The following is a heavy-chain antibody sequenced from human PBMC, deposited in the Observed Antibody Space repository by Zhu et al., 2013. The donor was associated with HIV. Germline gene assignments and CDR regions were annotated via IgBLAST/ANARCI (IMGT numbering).Heavy chain of an antibody. J-gene: IGHJ6*03. CDR2: ISAHTGNT. CDR1: GYTFTSYG. Sequence: QVQLVQSGAEVKKAGASVKVSCKASGYTFTSYGISWVRQAPGQGLEWMGWISAHTGNTNYAQKVQGRVTMTTDTSTSTAYMDLRSLRSDDTAVYYCARVAPSDYYYYMDVWGKGTTVTVSS. CDR3: ARVAPSDYYYYMDV. V-gene: IGHV1-18*01.